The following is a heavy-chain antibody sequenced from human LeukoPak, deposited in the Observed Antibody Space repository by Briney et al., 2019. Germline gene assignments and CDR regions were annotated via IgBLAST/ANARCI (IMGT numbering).Heavy chain of an antibody. Sequence: TGGSLRLSCAASGFTFSSYAMSWVRQAPGKGLEWVSSIGGSGSNTYYADSVKGRFTISRDTSKNTLFLQMNSLRAEDTALYYCANTGSYLMKFDHRGQGTLVTVSS. CDR1: GFTFSSYA. CDR3: ANTGSYLMKFDH. CDR2: IGGSGSNT. D-gene: IGHD1-26*01. J-gene: IGHJ4*02. V-gene: IGHV3-23*01.